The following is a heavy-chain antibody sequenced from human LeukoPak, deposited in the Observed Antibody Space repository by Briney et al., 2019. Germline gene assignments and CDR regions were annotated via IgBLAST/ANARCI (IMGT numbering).Heavy chain of an antibody. CDR2: ISTDGNDK. Sequence: GGSLRLSCAASGFTFSSYGMHWVRQAPGKGLEWVALISTDGNDKLYGDSVKGRFTISRDDSKSTLYLQMNSLRAEDTAVYYCAKGAVDYWGQGTLVTVSS. V-gene: IGHV3-30*18. D-gene: IGHD6-19*01. CDR3: AKGAVDY. J-gene: IGHJ4*02. CDR1: GFTFSSYG.